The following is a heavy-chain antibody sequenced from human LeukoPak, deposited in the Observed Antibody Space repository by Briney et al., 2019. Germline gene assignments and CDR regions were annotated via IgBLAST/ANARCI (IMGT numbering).Heavy chain of an antibody. D-gene: IGHD5-24*01. J-gene: IGHJ4*02. V-gene: IGHV3-23*01. CDR3: AKSGYNRFDY. CDR2: ISGSGSGGST. Sequence: GGSLRLSCASSGFTFSSYAMSWVRQAAGKGLEWVSSISGSGSGGSTYYADSVKRRFTIYRDNSKNTLYLQMNSLIAEDTAVYYCAKSGYNRFDYWGQGTRVTVSS. CDR1: GFTFSSYA.